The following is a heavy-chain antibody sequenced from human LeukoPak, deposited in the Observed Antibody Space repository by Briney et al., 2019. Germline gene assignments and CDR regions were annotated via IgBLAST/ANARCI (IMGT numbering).Heavy chain of an antibody. CDR3: ARDLDYGDYAFLFDY. Sequence: GGSLRLSCVASGFTFNRYAMHWVRQAPGKGLEWLAVISYDATTTYYASSVKGRFIISRDNSKNTLYLQMNSLRAEDTAVYYCARDLDYGDYAFLFDYWGQGTLVTVSS. CDR2: ISYDATTT. D-gene: IGHD4-17*01. J-gene: IGHJ4*02. V-gene: IGHV3-30*04. CDR1: GFTFNRYA.